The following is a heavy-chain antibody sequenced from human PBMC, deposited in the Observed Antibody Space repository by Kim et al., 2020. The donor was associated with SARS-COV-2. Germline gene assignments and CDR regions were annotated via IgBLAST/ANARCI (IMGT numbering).Heavy chain of an antibody. CDR3: ARGPDIVVVVAATDYFDY. J-gene: IGHJ4*02. CDR1: GGSFSGYY. D-gene: IGHD2-15*01. V-gene: IGHV4-34*01. Sequence: SETLSLTCAVYGGSFSGYYWSWIRQPPGKGLEWIGEINHSGSTNYNPSLKSRVTISVGTSKNQFSLKLSSVTAADTAVYYCARGPDIVVVVAATDYFDYWGQGTLVTVSS. CDR2: INHSGST.